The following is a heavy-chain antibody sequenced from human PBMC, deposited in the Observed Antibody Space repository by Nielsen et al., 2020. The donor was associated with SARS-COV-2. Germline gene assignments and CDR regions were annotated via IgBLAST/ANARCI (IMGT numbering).Heavy chain of an antibody. CDR1: GYTFTSYG. CDR3: AREIWMDV. J-gene: IGHJ6*02. V-gene: IGHV1-18*04. CDR2: ISAYNGNT. Sequence: VKVSCKASGYTFTSYGISWVRQAPGQGLEWMGWISAYNGNTNYAQKFQGRVTMTRNTSISTAYMELSSLRSEDTAVYYCAREIWMDVWGQGTTVTVSS.